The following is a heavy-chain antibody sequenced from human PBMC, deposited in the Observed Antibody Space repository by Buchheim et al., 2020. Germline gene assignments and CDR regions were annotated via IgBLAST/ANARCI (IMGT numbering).Heavy chain of an antibody. CDR3: AKSHDFWSGMVDY. V-gene: IGHV3-7*01. D-gene: IGHD3-3*01. J-gene: IGHJ4*02. CDR1: GFTFSSYW. Sequence: EVQLVESGGGLVQPGGSLRLSCAAPGFTFSSYWMSWVRQAPGKGLEWVANIKQDGSEKYYVDSVKGRFTISRDNAKNSLYLQMNSLRAEDTAVYYCAKSHDFWSGMVDYWGQGTL. CDR2: IKQDGSEK.